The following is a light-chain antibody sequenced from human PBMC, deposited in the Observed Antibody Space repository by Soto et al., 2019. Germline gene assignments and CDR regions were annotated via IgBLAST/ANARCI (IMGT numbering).Light chain of an antibody. J-gene: IGLJ1*01. CDR2: SNN. V-gene: IGLV1-44*01. Sequence: QSVLTQPPSASGTPGQRVTISCSGSSSNIGSNTVNWYQQLPGTAPKLLIYSNNQRPSGVPDRFSGSKSGPSASLAISGLQSEDEADYYWAAWDDSLNGYVFGTGTKVTVL. CDR1: SSNIGSNT. CDR3: AAWDDSLNGYV.